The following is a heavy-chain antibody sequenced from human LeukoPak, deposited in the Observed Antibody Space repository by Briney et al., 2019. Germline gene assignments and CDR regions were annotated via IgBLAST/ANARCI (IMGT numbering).Heavy chain of an antibody. Sequence: GASVKVSCKASGYTFTGYYMHWVRQAPGQGLEWMGWINPNSGGTNYAQKFQGRVTMTRDTSIGTAYMELSRLRSDDTAIYYCATYRQVLLPFESWGQGTLVTVSS. J-gene: IGHJ4*02. CDR3: ATYRQVLLPFES. D-gene: IGHD2-8*02. V-gene: IGHV1-2*02. CDR1: GYTFTGYY. CDR2: INPNSGGT.